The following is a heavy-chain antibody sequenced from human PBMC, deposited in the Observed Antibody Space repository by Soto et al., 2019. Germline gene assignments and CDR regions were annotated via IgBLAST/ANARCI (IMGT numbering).Heavy chain of an antibody. V-gene: IGHV4-30-4*01. CDR2: IYYSGST. CDR3: ARDLSRNCSSTSCYCPFIAARLHLPWRFDY. Sequence: PSETLSLTCTVSGCSISSGDYYWSWIRQPPGKGLEWIGYIYYSGSTYYNPSLKSRVTISVDTSKNQFSLKLSSVTAADTAVYYCARDLSRNCSSTSCYCPFIAARLHLPWRFDYWGQGTLVTVSS. D-gene: IGHD2-2*01. J-gene: IGHJ4*02. CDR1: GCSISSGDYY.